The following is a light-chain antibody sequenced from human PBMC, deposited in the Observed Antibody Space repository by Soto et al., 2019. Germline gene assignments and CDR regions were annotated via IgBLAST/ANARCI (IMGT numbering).Light chain of an antibody. CDR3: QKYNSAPWT. Sequence: DIQLTQSPSSLSASVGDRVTITCRASQDISNYLAWYQQKPGKVPNLLMYGASALRSGVPSRFSGSGSGTDFPLTISSLQPEDVATYFCQKYNSAPWTFGQGTKVEIK. CDR2: GAS. CDR1: QDISNY. V-gene: IGKV1-27*01. J-gene: IGKJ1*01.